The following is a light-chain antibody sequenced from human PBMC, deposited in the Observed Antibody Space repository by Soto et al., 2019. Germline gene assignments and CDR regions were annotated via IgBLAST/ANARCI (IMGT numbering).Light chain of an antibody. Sequence: DVVLTQSPLSLPVTLGQAASLSCRSSQSLVNNDGNTYLTWFQQRPGQSPRRLIYKVSNRDSGVPDRFSGSGSGTDFTLKISRVEAEDVGIYYCMQGTYWPTFGQGTRLEMK. CDR2: KVS. J-gene: IGKJ5*01. V-gene: IGKV2-30*01. CDR3: MQGTYWPT. CDR1: QSLVNNDGNTY.